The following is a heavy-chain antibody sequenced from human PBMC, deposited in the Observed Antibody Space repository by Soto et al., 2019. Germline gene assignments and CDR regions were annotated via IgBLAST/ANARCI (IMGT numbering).Heavy chain of an antibody. CDR2: INTYSGNT. V-gene: IGHV1-18*01. Sequence: QVHLVQSGGEVKKPGASVKVSCKASGYTFFSYGISWVRQAPGQGLEWMGWINTYSGNTNYAQKFQDRVTMTTDTSTSTVYMDLRSLRSDDTAVYYCERDVLYSTSGDRRFDPWGQGTLVTVSS. D-gene: IGHD2-2*01. CDR3: ERDVLYSTSGDRRFDP. J-gene: IGHJ5*02. CDR1: GYTFFSYG.